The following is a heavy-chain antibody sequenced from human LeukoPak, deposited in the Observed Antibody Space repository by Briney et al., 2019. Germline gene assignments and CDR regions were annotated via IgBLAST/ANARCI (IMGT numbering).Heavy chain of an antibody. Sequence: SVKVSCKASGGTFSSYAISWVRQAPGQGLEWMGRIIPILGIANHAQKFQGRVTITADKSTSTAYMELSSLRSEDTAVYYCASGRYCSGGSCPWGQGTLVTVSS. CDR3: ASGRYCSGGSCP. J-gene: IGHJ5*02. D-gene: IGHD2-15*01. CDR1: GGTFSSYA. V-gene: IGHV1-69*04. CDR2: IIPILGIA.